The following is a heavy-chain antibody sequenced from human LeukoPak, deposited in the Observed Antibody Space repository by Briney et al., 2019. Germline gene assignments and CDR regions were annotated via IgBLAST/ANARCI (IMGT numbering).Heavy chain of an antibody. CDR2: IYYSGST. J-gene: IGHJ4*02. CDR1: GGSISSYY. CDR3: ARHPSYSSSSHFDY. D-gene: IGHD6-6*01. V-gene: IGHV4-59*08. Sequence: PSETLSLTCTVSGGSISSYYRSWIRQPPGKGLEWIGYIYYSGSTNYNPSLKSRVTISVDTSKNQFSLKLSSVTAADTAVYYCARHPSYSSSSHFDYWGQGTLVTVSS.